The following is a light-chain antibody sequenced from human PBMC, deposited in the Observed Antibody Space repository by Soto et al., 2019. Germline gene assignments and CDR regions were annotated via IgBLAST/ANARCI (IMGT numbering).Light chain of an antibody. CDR2: DVS. CDR1: SSDVGGYNY. Sequence: QSALTQPRSVSGSPGQSVTISCTGTSSDVGGYNYVSWYQQHPGKAPKLMIFDVSKRPSGVPDRFSGSKSGTSASLAITGLQADDEADYYCQSYDSSLSGSEVFGTGTKVTVL. CDR3: QSYDSSLSGSEV. J-gene: IGLJ1*01. V-gene: IGLV2-11*01.